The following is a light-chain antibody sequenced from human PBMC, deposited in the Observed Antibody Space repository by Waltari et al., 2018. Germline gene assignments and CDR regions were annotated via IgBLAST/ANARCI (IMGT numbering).Light chain of an antibody. CDR2: DTS. CDR3: LQATQFPLT. Sequence: EIVLTQSPATLSLSPGQRATLSCRASQSVSINLGWYQQKLGQPPRLLIYDTSNRATGIPDRFSGSGAGTEFTLKISRVEAEDVGVYFCLQATQFPLTFGGGTKLEIK. V-gene: IGKV3-11*01. J-gene: IGKJ4*01. CDR1: QSVSIN.